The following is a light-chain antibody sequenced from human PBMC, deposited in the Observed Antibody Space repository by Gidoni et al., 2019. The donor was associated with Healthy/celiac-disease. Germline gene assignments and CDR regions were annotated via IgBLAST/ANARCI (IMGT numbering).Light chain of an antibody. CDR3: QQYNNWPPDT. Sequence: EIVMTQSPATLSVSPGERATLSCRASQSVSSNLAWYQQKPGQAPRLLIYGASTRATGIPARFSGSGSGTEFTLTISSLRSEDFAVYYCQQYNNWPPDTFGQGTKVEIK. J-gene: IGKJ1*01. CDR1: QSVSSN. V-gene: IGKV3-15*01. CDR2: GAS.